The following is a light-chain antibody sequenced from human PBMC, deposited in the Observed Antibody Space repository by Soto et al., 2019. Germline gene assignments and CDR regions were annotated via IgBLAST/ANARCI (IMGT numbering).Light chain of an antibody. CDR1: SGHSSYI. J-gene: IGLJ2*01. CDR2: LGGAGIH. Sequence: QPVLTQSSSASASLGSSVKLTCTLSSGHSSYIIAWHQQQPGKAPRYLMMLGGAGIHKKGSGIPDRFSGSSSGADRYLTISSLQSDDEADYYCETWGSDNQVFGGGTKLTVL. CDR3: ETWGSDNQV. V-gene: IGLV4-60*03.